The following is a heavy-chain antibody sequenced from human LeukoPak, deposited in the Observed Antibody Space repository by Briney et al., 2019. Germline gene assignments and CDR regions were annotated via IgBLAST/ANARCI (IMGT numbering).Heavy chain of an antibody. CDR3: ARENSGGNSGNRVDY. J-gene: IGHJ4*02. D-gene: IGHD4-23*01. Sequence: SETLSLTCTVSGYSISSGYYWGWIRQPPGKGLEWIGSIYHSGSTYYNPSLKSRVTISVDTSKNQFSLKLSSVTAADTAVYYCARENSGGNSGNRVDYWGQGTLVTVSS. CDR1: GYSISSGYY. V-gene: IGHV4-38-2*02. CDR2: IYHSGST.